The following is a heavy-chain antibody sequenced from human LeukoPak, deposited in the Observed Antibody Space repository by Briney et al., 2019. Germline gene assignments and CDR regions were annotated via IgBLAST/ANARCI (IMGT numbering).Heavy chain of an antibody. CDR3: AKDRGYSGYECLTDY. Sequence: GGSLRLSCAASAFTFSSYGMSWVRQAPGKGLEWVSGASGGGGSTYYADSVKGRFTISRDNSKNRLYLQMKSLRVEDTAVYYCAKDRGYSGYECLTDYWGQGTLVTVSS. CDR2: ASGGGGST. CDR1: AFTFSSYG. V-gene: IGHV3-23*01. J-gene: IGHJ4*02. D-gene: IGHD5-12*01.